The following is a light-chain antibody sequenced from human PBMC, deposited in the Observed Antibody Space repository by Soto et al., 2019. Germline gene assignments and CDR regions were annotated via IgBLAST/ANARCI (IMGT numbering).Light chain of an antibody. Sequence: ENVLTQSPATLSLSPGERATLSCRSSQSVSSNLAWYQQKPGQAPRLLMYDASNRATGIPARFSGSGSGTDFTLTISSLQPEDFAVYFCHQRSNWPPTFGGGTKVEIK. CDR2: DAS. V-gene: IGKV3-11*01. CDR1: QSVSSN. CDR3: HQRSNWPPT. J-gene: IGKJ4*01.